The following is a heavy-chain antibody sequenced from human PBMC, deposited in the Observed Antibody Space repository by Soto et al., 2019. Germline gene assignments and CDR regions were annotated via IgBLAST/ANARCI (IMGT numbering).Heavy chain of an antibody. J-gene: IGHJ4*02. V-gene: IGHV5-51*01. Sequence: EVQLVQSGAEVKKPGESLKISCKGSGYSFTSYWIGWVRQMPGKGLEWMGIIYPGDSDTRYSPSFQGQVTISADKSISTAYLQWSSLKASDTAMYYCARIRLMVYAPIQMVSPKNLFDYWGQGTLVTVSS. CDR3: ARIRLMVYAPIQMVSPKNLFDY. CDR2: IYPGDSDT. D-gene: IGHD2-8*01. CDR1: GYSFTSYW.